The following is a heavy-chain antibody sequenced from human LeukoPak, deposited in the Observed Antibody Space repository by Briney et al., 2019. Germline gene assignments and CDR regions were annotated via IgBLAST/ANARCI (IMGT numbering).Heavy chain of an antibody. CDR2: IYTSGST. CDR3: ARKDMVPTIGPFDY. D-gene: IGHD5-12*01. CDR1: GGSISSYY. V-gene: IGHV4-4*07. Sequence: SETLSLTCTVSGGSISSYYWSWIRQPAGKGLEWIGRIYTSGSTNYNPSLKSRVTMSVDTSKNQFSLKLSSVTAADTAAYSCARKDMVPTIGPFDYGAQGTRVTVSS. J-gene: IGHJ4*02.